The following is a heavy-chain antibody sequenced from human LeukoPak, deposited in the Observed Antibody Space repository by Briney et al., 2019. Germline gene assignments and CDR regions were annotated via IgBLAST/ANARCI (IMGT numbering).Heavy chain of an antibody. Sequence: ASVKVSCKASGYTFTSYSMHWVRQAPGQGLEWMGIINPSGGSTSYAQKFQGRVTMTRDTSTSTVYMELSSLRSEDTAVYYCARGPYYYDSSGFYSNYWGQGTLVTVSS. CDR2: INPSGGST. D-gene: IGHD3-22*01. CDR1: GYTFTSYS. V-gene: IGHV1-46*01. J-gene: IGHJ4*02. CDR3: ARGPYYYDSSGFYSNY.